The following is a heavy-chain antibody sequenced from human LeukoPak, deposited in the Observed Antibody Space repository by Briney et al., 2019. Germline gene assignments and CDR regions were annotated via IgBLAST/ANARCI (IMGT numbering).Heavy chain of an antibody. D-gene: IGHD1-14*01. CDR1: GFIFSYYS. CDR2: ISHDGSAT. Sequence: PGGSLSLPCAASGFIFSYYSLDWVRQAPGKGLEYVSVISHDGSATYYTNSEKGRFTIAKNNSKNTVYMQMDSLGDDDTAVYYWAREQTAGSTDYWGQGTLVTVSS. CDR3: AREQTAGSTDY. J-gene: IGHJ4*02. V-gene: IGHV3-64*01.